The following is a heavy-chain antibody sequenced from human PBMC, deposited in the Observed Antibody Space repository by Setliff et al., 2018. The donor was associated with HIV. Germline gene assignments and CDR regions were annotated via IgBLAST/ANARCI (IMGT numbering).Heavy chain of an antibody. CDR1: GFTFSGAE. Sequence: PRGVLKISCAASGFTFSGAEIHWDRQVSGKGLEWVGRIRSKADKYATDYGASAKGRFIISRDDSKKTAYLQMSSLRAEDTAMYYCLLPCTSGWHNWADPWGQGTPVTVSS. V-gene: IGHV3-73*01. CDR2: IRSKADKYAT. J-gene: IGHJ5*02. D-gene: IGHD6-19*01. CDR3: LLPCTSGWHNWADP.